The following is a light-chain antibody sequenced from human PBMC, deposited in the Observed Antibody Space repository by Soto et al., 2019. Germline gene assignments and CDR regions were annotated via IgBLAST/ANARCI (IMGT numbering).Light chain of an antibody. CDR3: QQYKNWPLT. J-gene: IGKJ4*01. Sequence: EIVMTQSPATLSVSPGGRATLSCRASQSVSNNLAWYQQKPAQAPRLLIYGASTRATGFPARFSGSGSGTEFTLTISRLQSEDFAVYYCQQYKNWPLTFGGGTRVEIK. CDR1: QSVSNN. CDR2: GAS. V-gene: IGKV3-15*01.